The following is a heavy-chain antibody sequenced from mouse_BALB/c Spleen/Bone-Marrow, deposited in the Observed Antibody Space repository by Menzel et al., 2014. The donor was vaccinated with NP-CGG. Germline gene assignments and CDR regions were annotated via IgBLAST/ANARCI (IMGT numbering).Heavy chain of an antibody. Sequence: QVQLKQSGAEFAKPGASVRLSCKASGYTFTRFYMHWVKQRPGQDLEWIGEIDPSDSYINYNQKFKGKATLTVDKSSSTAYMQLSSLTSEDSALYYCARWGYLDYWGQGTTLTVSS. CDR2: IDPSDSYI. D-gene: IGHD3-1*01. V-gene: IGHV1-69*02. J-gene: IGHJ2*01. CDR3: ARWGYLDY. CDR1: GYTFTRFY.